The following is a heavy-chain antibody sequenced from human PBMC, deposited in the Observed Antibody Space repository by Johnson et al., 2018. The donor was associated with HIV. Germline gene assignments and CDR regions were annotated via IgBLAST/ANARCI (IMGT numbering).Heavy chain of an antibody. J-gene: IGHJ3*02. Sequence: VQLIESGGGLVQPGGSLRLSCAASGFTFSSYAMSWVRQAPGKGLEWVSSVTGSGARTYSHYADSVKGRFTISRDNSKNTLYLQMNSLRAEDTAVYYCAKDRGSALAQLPIFPSAFDIWGQGTMVTVSS. CDR1: GFTFSSYA. CDR3: AKDRGSALAQLPIFPSAFDI. CDR2: VTGSGART. D-gene: IGHD6-6*01. V-gene: IGHV3-23*01.